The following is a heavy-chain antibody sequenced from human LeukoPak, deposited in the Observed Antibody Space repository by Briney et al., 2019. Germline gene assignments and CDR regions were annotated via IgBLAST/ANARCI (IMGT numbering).Heavy chain of an antibody. D-gene: IGHD3-3*01. J-gene: IGHJ4*02. CDR3: ARVAIFGVEVKGGGDY. CDR1: GYTFTGYY. V-gene: IGHV1-2*02. Sequence: ASVKVSCTASGYTFTGYYMHWVRQAPGQGLEWMGWINPNSGGTNYAQKFQGRVTMTRNTSISTVYMELSRLRSDETAVNDCARVAIFGVEVKGGGDYWGQGTLVTVSS. CDR2: INPNSGGT.